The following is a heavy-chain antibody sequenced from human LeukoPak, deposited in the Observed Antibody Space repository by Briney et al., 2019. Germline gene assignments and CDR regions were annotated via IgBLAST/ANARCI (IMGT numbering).Heavy chain of an antibody. CDR2: INHSGST. CDR1: GGSFSGYY. Sequence: SETLSLTCAVYGGSFSGYYWSWIRQPPGKGLEWIGEINHSGSTNYNPSLKSRVTISVDTSKNQFSLKLSSVTAADTAVYYCAREAELFLYSSGPIDAFDIWGQGTMVTVSS. D-gene: IGHD6-25*01. CDR3: AREAELFLYSSGPIDAFDI. J-gene: IGHJ3*02. V-gene: IGHV4-34*01.